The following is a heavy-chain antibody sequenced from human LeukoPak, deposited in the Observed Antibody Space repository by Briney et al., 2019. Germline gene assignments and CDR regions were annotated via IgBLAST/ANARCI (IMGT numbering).Heavy chain of an antibody. CDR3: AKDIESYYGMDV. CDR2: ISWNSGSI. CDR1: GFTFDDYA. V-gene: IGHV3-9*01. Sequence: GGSLGLSCAASGFTFDDYAMHWVRQAPGKGLEWVSGISWNSGSIGYADSVKGRFTISRDNAKNSLYLQMNSLRAEDTALYYCAKDIESYYGMDVWGQGTTVTVSS. D-gene: IGHD5-24*01. J-gene: IGHJ6*02.